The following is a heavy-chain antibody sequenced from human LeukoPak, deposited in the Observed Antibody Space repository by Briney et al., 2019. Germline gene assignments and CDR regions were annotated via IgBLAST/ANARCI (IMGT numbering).Heavy chain of an antibody. D-gene: IGHD4-17*01. CDR3: ASSYGDYSEHQFDY. CDR1: GFTFSRYR. V-gene: IGHV3-74*01. Sequence: GGSLRLSCAASGFTFSRYRMHWVRQAPGKGLVWVSRINSEGSSTSYADSVKGRFTISRDNAKNTLYLQMNSLRAEDTAVYYCASSYGDYSEHQFDYWGQGTLVTVSS. CDR2: INSEGSST. J-gene: IGHJ4*02.